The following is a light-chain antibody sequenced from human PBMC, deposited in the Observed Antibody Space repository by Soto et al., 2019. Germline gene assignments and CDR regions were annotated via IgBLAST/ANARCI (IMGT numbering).Light chain of an antibody. V-gene: IGLV2-23*01. CDR2: EGS. CDR1: SSDVGSYNL. CDR3: CSYVGSFVV. Sequence: QSVLTQPASVSGSPGQSITISCTGTSSDVGSYNLVSWYQQHPGKAPKLMIYEGSKRPSGVSNRFSGSKSGNTASLTISGLQAEDEADYHCCSYVGSFVVFGGGTQLTVL. J-gene: IGLJ2*01.